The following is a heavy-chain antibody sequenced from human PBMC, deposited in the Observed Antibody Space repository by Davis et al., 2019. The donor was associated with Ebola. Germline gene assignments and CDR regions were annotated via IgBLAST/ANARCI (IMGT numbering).Heavy chain of an antibody. V-gene: IGHV3-23*01. CDR3: AKVTSRGAGPFDY. CDR1: GFTFSSYA. J-gene: IGHJ4*02. Sequence: PGGSLRLSCAASGFTFSSYAMSWVRQAPGKGLEWVSAISGSGGSTYYADSVKGRFTISRDNAKNTLYLQMSSLRAEDTAVYYCAKVTSRGAGPFDYWGQGTLVTVSS. D-gene: IGHD6-19*01. CDR2: ISGSGGST.